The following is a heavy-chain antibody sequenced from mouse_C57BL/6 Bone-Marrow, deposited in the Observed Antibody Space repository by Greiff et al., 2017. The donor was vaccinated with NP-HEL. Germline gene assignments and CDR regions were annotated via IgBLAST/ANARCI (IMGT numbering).Heavy chain of an antibody. CDR1: GYTFTSYW. CDR2: IDPNSGGT. J-gene: IGHJ2*01. V-gene: IGHV1-72*01. D-gene: IGHD1-1*01. CDR3: AGYYYGSRYYFDY. Sequence: VQLQESGAELVKPGASVKLSCKASGYTFTSYWMHWVKQRPGRGLEWIGRIDPNSGGTKYNEKFKSKATLTVDKPSSTAYMQLSSLTSEDSAVYYCAGYYYGSRYYFDYWGQGTTLTVSS.